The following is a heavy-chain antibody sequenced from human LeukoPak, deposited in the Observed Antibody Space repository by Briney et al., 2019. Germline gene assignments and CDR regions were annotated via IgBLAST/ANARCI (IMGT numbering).Heavy chain of an antibody. CDR3: ARESYDRYYFDY. V-gene: IGHV4-59*01. Sequence: SETLSLTCTVSGGSISSYYWSWIRQPPGKGLEWIGYISYSGSTNYNPSLKSRVTISVDTSKNQFSLNLSSVTAADTAVYYCARESYDRYYFDYWGQGTLVTVSS. CDR2: ISYSGST. CDR1: GGSISSYY. D-gene: IGHD3-10*01. J-gene: IGHJ4*02.